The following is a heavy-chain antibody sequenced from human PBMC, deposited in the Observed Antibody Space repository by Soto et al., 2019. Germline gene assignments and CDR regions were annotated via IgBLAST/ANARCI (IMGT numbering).Heavy chain of an antibody. D-gene: IGHD2-2*01. Sequence: AGGSLSLSCVASGFTFSDYDMHWVRQATKKILEWVSRIGTAGDTYYPDSVKGRFTISRENAKNSLYLQMNSLRAGDTAVYYCARVGLPYCRSTSCYAFDIWGQGTMVTVSS. CDR1: GFTFSDYD. CDR3: ARVGLPYCRSTSCYAFDI. V-gene: IGHV3-13*04. CDR2: IGTAGDT. J-gene: IGHJ3*02.